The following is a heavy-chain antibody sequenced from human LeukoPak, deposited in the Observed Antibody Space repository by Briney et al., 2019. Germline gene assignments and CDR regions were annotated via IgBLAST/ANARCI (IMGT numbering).Heavy chain of an antibody. V-gene: IGHV4-39*07. Sequence: SETLSLTCTVSGGSISSSSYYWGWIRQPPGMGLEWIGSIYYSGSTYYNPSLKSRVTISVDTSKNQFSLKLSSVTAADTAVYYCARDYVRGAYYFDYWGQGTLVTVSS. J-gene: IGHJ4*02. CDR3: ARDYVRGAYYFDY. CDR2: IYYSGST. CDR1: GGSISSSSYY. D-gene: IGHD3-10*02.